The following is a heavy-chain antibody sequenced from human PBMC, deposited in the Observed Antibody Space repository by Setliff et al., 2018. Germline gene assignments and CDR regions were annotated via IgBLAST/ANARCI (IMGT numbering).Heavy chain of an antibody. CDR2: IDSSSTWI. D-gene: IGHD6-19*01. CDR1: GFTFSNSN. V-gene: IGHV3-21*01. J-gene: IGHJ3*02. Sequence: GGSLRLSCAASGFTFSNSNMNWVRQAPGQGLEWVSSIDSSSTWIYYADSVKGRFTISRDNAKNSLYLQMNSLRAEDAAVYYCEGRAVADRDFDIWGQGTTVTVSS. CDR3: EGRAVADRDFDI.